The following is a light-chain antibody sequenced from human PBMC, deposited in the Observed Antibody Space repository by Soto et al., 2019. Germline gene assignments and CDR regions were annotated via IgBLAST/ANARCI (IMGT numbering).Light chain of an antibody. Sequence: DIQMTQSPSSLSASVGDRVAITCRASQDIINYLAWYQQKPGKVPKLLIYAASTLQSGVPSRFSGSGSGTDFTLTIISLQPEDVATYFCQNYNSAPLTFGGGTKVEIK. V-gene: IGKV1-27*01. CDR1: QDIINY. CDR3: QNYNSAPLT. CDR2: AAS. J-gene: IGKJ4*01.